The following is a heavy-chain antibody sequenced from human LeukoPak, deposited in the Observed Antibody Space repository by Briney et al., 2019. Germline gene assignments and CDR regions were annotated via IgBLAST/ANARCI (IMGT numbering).Heavy chain of an antibody. Sequence: SETLSPTCAVYGGSFSGYYWSWIRQPPGKGLEWIGEINHSGSTNYNPSLKSRVTISVDTSKNQFSLKLSSVTAADTAVYYCARGPWYSSSWYGPRYYGMDVWGQGTTVTVSS. D-gene: IGHD6-13*01. J-gene: IGHJ6*02. CDR1: GGSFSGYY. CDR2: INHSGST. CDR3: ARGPWYSSSWYGPRYYGMDV. V-gene: IGHV4-34*01.